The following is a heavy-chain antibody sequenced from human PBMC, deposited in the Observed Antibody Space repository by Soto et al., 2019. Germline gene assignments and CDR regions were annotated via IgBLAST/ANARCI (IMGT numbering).Heavy chain of an antibody. CDR1: GGTFSSYA. J-gene: IGHJ6*02. V-gene: IGHV1-69*01. CDR2: IIPIFGTA. Sequence: QVQLVQSGAEVKKPGSSVKVSCKASGGTFSSYAISWVRQAPGQGLEWMGGIIPIFGTANYAQKFQGRVTITADESTSTAYMELSILRSEDTAVYYCARDAHSLVYPGYGIDVWGQGTTVTVSS. CDR3: ARDAHSLVYPGYGIDV. D-gene: IGHD2-2*02.